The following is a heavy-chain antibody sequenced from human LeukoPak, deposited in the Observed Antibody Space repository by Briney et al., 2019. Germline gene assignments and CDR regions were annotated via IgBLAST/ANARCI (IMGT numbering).Heavy chain of an antibody. CDR2: IYYSGST. CDR1: GGSISSYY. J-gene: IGHJ5*02. V-gene: IGHV4-59*12. Sequence: SETLSLTCTVSGGSISSYYWSWIRQPPGKGLEWIGYIYYSGSTNYNPSLKSRVTISVDKSKNQFSLKLSSVTAADTAVYYCARDGSDWYNWFDPWGQGTLVTVSS. D-gene: IGHD6-19*01. CDR3: ARDGSDWYNWFDP.